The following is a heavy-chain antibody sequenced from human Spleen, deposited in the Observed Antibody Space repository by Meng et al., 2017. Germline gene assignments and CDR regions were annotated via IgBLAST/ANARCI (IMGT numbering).Heavy chain of an antibody. Sequence: ITLKGSGPTLGNPTQTQTLTFTFTGFCHGISGVGLGWNRQPPGKGMEWLSLIYWYDDERYSPSLKSRLTITKDIYKNQVVLTLTNMYAVDTATYYCEHSWLRYFDKYYFDYWGQGTLVTVSS. CDR3: EHSWLRYFDKYYFDY. CDR2: IYWYDDE. V-gene: IGHV2-5*01. CDR1: GFCHGISGVG. J-gene: IGHJ4*02. D-gene: IGHD3-9*01.